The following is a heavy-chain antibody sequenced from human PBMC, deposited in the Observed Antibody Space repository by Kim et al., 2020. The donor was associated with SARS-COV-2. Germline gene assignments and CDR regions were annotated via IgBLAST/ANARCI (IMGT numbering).Heavy chain of an antibody. CDR2: ISSSGSTI. J-gene: IGHJ4*02. D-gene: IGHD3-10*01. V-gene: IGHV3-48*03. Sequence: GGSLRLSCAASGFTFSSYEMNWVRQAPGKGLEWVSYISSSGSTIYYADSVKGRFTISRDNAKNSLYLQMNSLRAEDTAVYYCARRSGIKGIHYFDYWGQGTLVTVSS. CDR3: ARRSGIKGIHYFDY. CDR1: GFTFSSYE.